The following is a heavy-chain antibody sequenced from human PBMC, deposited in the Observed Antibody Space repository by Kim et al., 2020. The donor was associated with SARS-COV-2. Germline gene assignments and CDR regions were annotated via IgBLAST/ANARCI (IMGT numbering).Heavy chain of an antibody. Sequence: KSRVTISVDTSKNQFSLKLSSVTAADTAVYYCARLFSRFGELSTPSYFDYWGQGTLVTVSS. V-gene: IGHV4-39*01. J-gene: IGHJ4*02. CDR3: ARLFSRFGELSTPSYFDY. D-gene: IGHD3-10*01.